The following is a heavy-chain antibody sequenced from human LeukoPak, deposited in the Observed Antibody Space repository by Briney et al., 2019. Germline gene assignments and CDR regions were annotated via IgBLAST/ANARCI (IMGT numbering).Heavy chain of an antibody. V-gene: IGHV3-7*04. CDR3: ARDLYASGSYDY. CDR1: GFTFSHYW. D-gene: IGHD3-10*01. Sequence: PGGTLRLSCAASGFTFSHYWMSWVRQAPGKGLERVANIKQDGSEKNYVDSAKGRFTISRDNAKNSLYLQMNSLRGEDTAVYYCARDLYASGSYDYWGQRTLVTVSS. CDR2: IKQDGSEK. J-gene: IGHJ4*02.